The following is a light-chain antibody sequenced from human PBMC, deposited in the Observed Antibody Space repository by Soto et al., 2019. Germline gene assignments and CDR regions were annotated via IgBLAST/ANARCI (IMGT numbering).Light chain of an antibody. CDR3: QAYDSSRSGGV. Sequence: QSVLTQPPSVSGAPGQRVTISCTGSSSNIGAGYDVHWYQQLPGTAPKLLIYGNSNRPSGVPDRFSGSKSGTSASLAITGRQAEDEADYYCQAYDSSRSGGVFGGGTKVTVL. V-gene: IGLV1-40*01. CDR2: GNS. J-gene: IGLJ3*02. CDR1: SSNIGAGYD.